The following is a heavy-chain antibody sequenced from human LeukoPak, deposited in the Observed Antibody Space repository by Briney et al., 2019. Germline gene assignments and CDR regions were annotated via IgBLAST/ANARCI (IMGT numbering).Heavy chain of an antibody. CDR1: GFTFSSYS. V-gene: IGHV3-48*01. CDR3: ATPRDGYNFGAFDI. J-gene: IGHJ3*02. Sequence: GGSLRLSCAASGFTFSSYSMNWVRQAPGKGLEWVSYISSSSSTIYYADSVKGRFTIPRDNARNSLYLQMNSLRAEDTAVYYCATPRDGYNFGAFDIWGQGTMVTVSS. D-gene: IGHD5-24*01. CDR2: ISSSSSTI.